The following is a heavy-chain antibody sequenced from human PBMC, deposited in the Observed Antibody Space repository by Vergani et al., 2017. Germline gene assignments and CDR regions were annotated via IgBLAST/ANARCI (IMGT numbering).Heavy chain of an antibody. Sequence: EVQLLESGGGLVQPGGSLRLSCAASGFTFSSYAMGWVRQAPGKGMEWVSAIRGSGGSTYYADSVKGRFTISRDNSKNTLYLQMNSLRAEDTAVYYCALLQNAFDIWGQGTMVTVSS. V-gene: IGHV3-23*01. D-gene: IGHD4-11*01. CDR1: GFTFSSYA. CDR2: IRGSGGST. CDR3: ALLQNAFDI. J-gene: IGHJ3*02.